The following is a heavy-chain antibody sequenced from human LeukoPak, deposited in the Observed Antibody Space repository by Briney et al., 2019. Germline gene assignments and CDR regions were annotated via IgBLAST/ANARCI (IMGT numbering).Heavy chain of an antibody. CDR2: ISGSGGST. J-gene: IGHJ3*02. Sequence: GGSLRLSCAASGFTFSSYAMSWVRQAPGKGLEWVSAISGSGGSTYYADSVKGRFTISRDSSKNTLYLQMNSLRAEDTAVYYCAKVRDGYVWGSYRVHDAFDIWGQGTMVTVSS. CDR1: GFTFSSYA. V-gene: IGHV3-23*01. D-gene: IGHD3-16*02. CDR3: AKVRDGYVWGSYRVHDAFDI.